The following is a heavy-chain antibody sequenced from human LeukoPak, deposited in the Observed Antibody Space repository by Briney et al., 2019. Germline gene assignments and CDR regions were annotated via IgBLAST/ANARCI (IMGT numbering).Heavy chain of an antibody. CDR3: ARRISGWYSFYYYYYMDV. D-gene: IGHD6-19*01. V-gene: IGHV4-34*01. J-gene: IGHJ6*03. CDR2: INHSGST. CDR1: GGSFSGYY. Sequence: PSETLSLTCAVYGGSFSGYYWSWIRQPPGKGLEWIGEINHSGSTNYNPSLKSRVTISVDTSKNQFSLKLSSVTAADTAVYYCARRISGWYSFYYYYYMDVWGKGTTVTISS.